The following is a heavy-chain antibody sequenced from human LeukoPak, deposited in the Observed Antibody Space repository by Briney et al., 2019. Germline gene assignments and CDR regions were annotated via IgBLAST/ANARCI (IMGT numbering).Heavy chain of an antibody. Sequence: GGSLRLSCAASGFTFSSYWMSWVRQAPGKGLEWVANIKQDGGEKYYVDSVKGRFTISRDNPNNSLYLQLNSLRAEDTAVYYRARVPSLSTVTYNWFHPWGQGTLVTVSS. J-gene: IGHJ5*02. D-gene: IGHD4-17*01. CDR3: ARVPSLSTVTYNWFHP. V-gene: IGHV3-7*01. CDR2: IKQDGGEK. CDR1: GFTFSSYW.